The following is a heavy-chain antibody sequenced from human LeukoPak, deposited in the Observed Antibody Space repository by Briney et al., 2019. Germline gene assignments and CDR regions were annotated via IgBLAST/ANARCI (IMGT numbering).Heavy chain of an antibody. CDR3: ARGIVVVPAAISLSRPGARFDY. CDR2: INHSGST. CDR1: GGSFSGYY. J-gene: IGHJ4*02. Sequence: SETLSLTCAVYGGSFSGYYWSWIRQPPGKGLEWIGEINHSGSTNYNPSLKSRVTISVDTSKNQFSLKLGSVTAADTAVYYCARGIVVVPAAISLSRPGARFDYWGQGTLVTVSS. V-gene: IGHV4-34*01. D-gene: IGHD2-2*02.